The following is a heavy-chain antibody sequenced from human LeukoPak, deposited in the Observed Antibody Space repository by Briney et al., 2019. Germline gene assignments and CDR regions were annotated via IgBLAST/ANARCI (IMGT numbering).Heavy chain of an antibody. D-gene: IGHD6-19*01. Sequence: SQTLSLTCTVSGGPISSGGYYWSWIRQHPGKGLEWIGYIYYSGSTYYNPSLKSRVTISVDTSKNQFSLKLSSVTAADTAVYYCASYGYSSGWYHFDYWGQGTLVTVSS. J-gene: IGHJ4*02. V-gene: IGHV4-31*03. CDR3: ASYGYSSGWYHFDY. CDR2: IYYSGST. CDR1: GGPISSGGYY.